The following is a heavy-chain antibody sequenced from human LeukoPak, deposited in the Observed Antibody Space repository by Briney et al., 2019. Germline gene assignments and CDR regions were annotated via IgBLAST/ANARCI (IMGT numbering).Heavy chain of an antibody. CDR2: FDPGDDET. V-gene: IGHV1-24*01. D-gene: IGHD1-26*01. CDR1: GYSLSELS. J-gene: IGHJ5*01. Sequence: ASVKVSCKVSGYSLSELSTHWVRQAPGQGLEWMGGFDPGDDETIYAQKSQGRVTMTEGTSTDTAYLELSSLRSEDTAVYFCATEKDLLLDSWGQGTPVTVSS. CDR3: ATEKDLLLDS.